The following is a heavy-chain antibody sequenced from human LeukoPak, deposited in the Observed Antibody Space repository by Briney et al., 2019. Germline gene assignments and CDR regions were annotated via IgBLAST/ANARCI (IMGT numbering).Heavy chain of an antibody. V-gene: IGHV4-39*01. CDR1: GGSISSSSYY. D-gene: IGHD6-6*01. J-gene: IGHJ4*02. Sequence: SETLSLTCTVSGGSISSSSYYWGWIRQPPGKGLEWIGSIYYSGSTYYNPSLKSRVTISVDTSKNQFSLKLSSVTAADTAVYYCASPSSIAARHFDYWGQGTLVTVSS. CDR2: IYYSGST. CDR3: ASPSSIAARHFDY.